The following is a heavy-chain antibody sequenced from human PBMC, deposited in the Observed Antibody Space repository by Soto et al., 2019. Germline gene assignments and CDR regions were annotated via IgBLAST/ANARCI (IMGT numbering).Heavy chain of an antibody. CDR2: INHSGST. V-gene: IGHV4-34*01. CDR1: GGSFSGHF. J-gene: IGHJ4*02. Sequence: QVQLQQWGAGLLKPSETLSLTCAVYGGSFSGHFWNWIRQPPGKGLEWIGEINHSGSTNYNPSLKSRVTISVDTSKNQFSLKLRSVTAADMAVYYCVIRVKDSSGYYHFDYWGQGPLVTVSS. CDR3: VIRVKDSSGYYHFDY. D-gene: IGHD3-22*01.